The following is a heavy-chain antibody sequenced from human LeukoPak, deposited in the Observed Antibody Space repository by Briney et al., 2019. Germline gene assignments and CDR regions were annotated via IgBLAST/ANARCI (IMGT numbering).Heavy chain of an antibody. D-gene: IGHD1-14*01. CDR2: IYYSGST. J-gene: IGHJ4*02. Sequence: SETLSLTCTVPGGSISSGGYYWSWIRQHPGKGLEWIGYIYYSGSTYYNPSLKSRVTISVDTSKNQFSLKLSSVTAADTAVYYCARRKTTPYYFDYWGQGTLVTVSS. V-gene: IGHV4-31*03. CDR3: ARRKTTPYYFDY. CDR1: GGSISSGGYY.